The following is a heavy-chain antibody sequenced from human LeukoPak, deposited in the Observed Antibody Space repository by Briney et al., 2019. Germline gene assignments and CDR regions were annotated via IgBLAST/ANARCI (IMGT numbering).Heavy chain of an antibody. Sequence: GGSLRLSCAASGFTVSTNCMHWVRQAPGKGLEWVAVISYDGSNKYYADSVKGRFNISRDNSKNTLYLQMNSLRAEDRAVYYCAGFGESSLAFDIWGQGTMVTVSS. CDR2: ISYDGSNK. J-gene: IGHJ3*02. CDR1: GFTVSTNC. V-gene: IGHV3-30*03. D-gene: IGHD3-10*01. CDR3: AGFGESSLAFDI.